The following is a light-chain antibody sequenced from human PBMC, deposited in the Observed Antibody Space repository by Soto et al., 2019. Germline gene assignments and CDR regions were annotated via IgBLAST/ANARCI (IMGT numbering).Light chain of an antibody. Sequence: IVITQSPATLSVSPGERATLSCRASQSVSSNLAWYQQKPGQAPRLLIYGASNRATGIPDRLSGSGSGTDFTLTIRRLEPEDFAVYYCQQYGSSGTFGQGTKVEIK. V-gene: IGKV3-20*01. CDR1: QSVSSN. J-gene: IGKJ1*01. CDR3: QQYGSSGT. CDR2: GAS.